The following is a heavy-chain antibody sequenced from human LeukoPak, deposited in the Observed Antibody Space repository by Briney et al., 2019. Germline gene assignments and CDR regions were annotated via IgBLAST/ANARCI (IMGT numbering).Heavy chain of an antibody. D-gene: IGHD3-22*01. V-gene: IGHV3-48*01. CDR1: GFTFSNYS. CDR2: ISSSSSTI. J-gene: IGHJ4*02. CDR3: ARDARGASSGYSKFDY. Sequence: GGSLRLSCAASGFTFSNYSMNWVCQAPGKGLEWVSYISSSSSTIYYADSVKGRFTISRDNAKNSLYLQMNSLRAEDTAVYYCARDARGASSGYSKFDYRGQGTLVTVSS.